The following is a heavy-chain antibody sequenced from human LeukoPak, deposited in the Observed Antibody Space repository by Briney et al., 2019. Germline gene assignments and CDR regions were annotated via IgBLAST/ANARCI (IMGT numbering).Heavy chain of an antibody. J-gene: IGHJ4*02. CDR3: ARDPRYNWNDVGPYYFDY. Sequence: PSETLSLTCTVSGYSISSGYYWGWIRQPPGKGLEWIGSIYHSGSTYYNPSLKSRVTISVDTSKNQFSLKLSSVTAADTAVYYCARDPRYNWNDVGPYYFDYWGQGTLVTVSS. CDR1: GYSISSGYY. V-gene: IGHV4-38-2*02. D-gene: IGHD1-20*01. CDR2: IYHSGST.